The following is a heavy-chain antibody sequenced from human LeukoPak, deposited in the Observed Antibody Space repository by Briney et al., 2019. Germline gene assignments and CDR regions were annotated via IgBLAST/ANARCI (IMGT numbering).Heavy chain of an antibody. J-gene: IGHJ4*02. V-gene: IGHV4-39*07. CDR2: IYYSGST. Sequence: SETLSLTCTVSGGSISSSSYYWGWIRQPPGKGLEWIGSIYYSGSTYYNPSLKSRVTISVDTSKNQFSLKLSSVTAADTAVYYCASGTTVTNFAYWGQGTLVTASS. CDR1: GGSISSSSYY. D-gene: IGHD4-17*01. CDR3: ASGTTVTNFAY.